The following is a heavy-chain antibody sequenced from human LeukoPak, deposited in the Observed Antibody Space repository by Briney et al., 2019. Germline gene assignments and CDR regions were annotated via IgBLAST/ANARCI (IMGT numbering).Heavy chain of an antibody. Sequence: PSETLSLTCAVYGGSFSGYYWSWIRQPPGKGLEWIGEINHSGSTNYNPSLKSRVTISVDTSKNQFSLKLSSVTAADTAVYYCARNKVGAASTFDYWGQGTLVTVSS. CDR2: INHSGST. V-gene: IGHV4-34*01. J-gene: IGHJ4*02. D-gene: IGHD1-26*01. CDR1: GGSFSGYY. CDR3: ARNKVGAASTFDY.